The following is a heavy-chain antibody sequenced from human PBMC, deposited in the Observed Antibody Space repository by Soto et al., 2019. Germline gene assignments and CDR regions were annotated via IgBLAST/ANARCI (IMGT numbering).Heavy chain of an antibody. CDR2: ISYDGSNK. V-gene: IGHV3-30*18. D-gene: IGHD3-3*01. J-gene: IGHJ3*02. Sequence: QVQLVESGGGVVQPGRSLRLSCAASGFTFSSYGMHWVRQAPGKGLEWVAVISYDGSNKYYAGSVKGRFTISRDNSKNTLYLQMNSLRAEDTAVYYCAKDPGDWSGYYGFAFDIWGQGTMVTVSS. CDR3: AKDPGDWSGYYGFAFDI. CDR1: GFTFSSYG.